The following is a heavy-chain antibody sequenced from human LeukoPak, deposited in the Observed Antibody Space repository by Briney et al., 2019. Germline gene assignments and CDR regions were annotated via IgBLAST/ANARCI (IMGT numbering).Heavy chain of an antibody. Sequence: PSETLSLTCAVYGGSFSGYYWSWIRQPPGKGLEWIGEIYHSGSTNYNPSLKSRVTISVDKSKNQFSLKLSSVTAADTAVYYCARSPDYWGQGTLVTVSS. CDR2: IYHSGST. V-gene: IGHV4-34*01. CDR1: GGSFSGYY. CDR3: ARSPDY. J-gene: IGHJ4*02.